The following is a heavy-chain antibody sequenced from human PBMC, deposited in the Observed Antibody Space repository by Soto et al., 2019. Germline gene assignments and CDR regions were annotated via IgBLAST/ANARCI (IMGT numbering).Heavy chain of an antibody. J-gene: IGHJ4*02. CDR3: ASWVSAHFDY. CDR1: GLTFNRHS. D-gene: IGHD3-16*01. CDR2: ISPSGSNT. Sequence: LRLSCTASGLTFNRHSMSWVRQAPGTGLEWVSTISPSGSNTHYADSVKGRFTISRDNSRNTLDLQMSSLRAADTALYYCASWVSAHFDYWGRGTPVTVSS. V-gene: IGHV3-23*05.